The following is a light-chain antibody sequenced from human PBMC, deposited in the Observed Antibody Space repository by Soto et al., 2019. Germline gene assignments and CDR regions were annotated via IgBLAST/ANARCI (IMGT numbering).Light chain of an antibody. J-gene: IGKJ1*01. Sequence: EKVMTQSPATLSVSPGEGATLSCRASQNINNNLAWYQQKPGQAPRLLIYGASTRATGIPPRFSGSGSGTEFNINISSLQSEDFAVYYCQQYHDWPPWTFGQGTKVEVK. CDR1: QNINNN. CDR2: GAS. CDR3: QQYHDWPPWT. V-gene: IGKV3-15*01.